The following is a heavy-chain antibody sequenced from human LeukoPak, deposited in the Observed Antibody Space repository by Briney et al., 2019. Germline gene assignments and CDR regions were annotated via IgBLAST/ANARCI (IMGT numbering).Heavy chain of an antibody. V-gene: IGHV3-21*01. D-gene: IGHD3-22*01. CDR3: VRLRRNNDRSGYYYYYDY. J-gene: IGHJ4*02. CDR1: GYTFSDFS. CDR2: ISVRSNYR. Sequence: GGSLRLSCAASGYTFSDFSVNWVRQAPGKGLEWVSSISVRSNYRYYADSGRGRFTISRDDARDSLFLQMNSLRAEDTAVYFCVRLRRNNDRSGYYYYYDYWGQGTLVTVSS.